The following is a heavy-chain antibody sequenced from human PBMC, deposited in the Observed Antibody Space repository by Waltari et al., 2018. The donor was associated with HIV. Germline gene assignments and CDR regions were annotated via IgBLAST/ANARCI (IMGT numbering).Heavy chain of an antibody. Sequence: EVQLLESGGGLVQPGGSLRLSCAASGFTFSTYAMSWVRQAPGQGLEWGAGISYSGGSTYYADSVKGRFTISRDNSKNTLYLQMNSLRAEDTAVYYCAKITSTSWYYYGMDVWGQGTTVTVSS. V-gene: IGHV3-23*01. CDR2: ISYSGGST. CDR3: AKITSTSWYYYGMDV. CDR1: GFTFSTYA. D-gene: IGHD2-2*01. J-gene: IGHJ6*02.